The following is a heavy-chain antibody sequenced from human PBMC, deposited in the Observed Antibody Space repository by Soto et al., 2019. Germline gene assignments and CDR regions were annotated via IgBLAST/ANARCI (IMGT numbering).Heavy chain of an antibody. J-gene: IGHJ6*02. CDR2: VFYTGRA. D-gene: IGHD4-4*01. CDR1: GCSISSGSY. V-gene: IGHV4-61*01. CDR3: ARDGDGRMTTNPYYYNGMDV. Sequence: SETLSLTCSVSGCSISSGSYWSWIRQPPGKGLEWIGYVFYTGRANYNASLKSRVSISLDTSNYQFSLKLSSVTAADTAVYYCARDGDGRMTTNPYYYNGMDVWGPGTTVTVSS.